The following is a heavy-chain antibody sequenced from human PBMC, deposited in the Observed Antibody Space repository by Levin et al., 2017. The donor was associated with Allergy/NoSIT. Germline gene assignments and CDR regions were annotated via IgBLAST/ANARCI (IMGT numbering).Heavy chain of an antibody. J-gene: IGHJ5*02. CDR2: ISYDGSNK. CDR1: GFIFSSYG. V-gene: IGHV3-30*18. D-gene: IGHD3-10*01. Sequence: GGSLRLSCAASGFIFSSYGMHWVRQAPGKGLEWVAVISYDGSNKYYADSVKGRFTISRDNSKNTLYLQMNSLRVEDTAVYYCAKSIFPLIYYGSGNPSWDWFDPWGQGTLVTVSS. CDR3: AKSIFPLIYYGSGNPSWDWFDP.